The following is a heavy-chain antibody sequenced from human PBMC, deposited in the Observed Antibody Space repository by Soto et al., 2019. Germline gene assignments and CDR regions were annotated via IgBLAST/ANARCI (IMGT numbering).Heavy chain of an antibody. J-gene: IGHJ6*02. CDR1: GFTFSSYS. V-gene: IGHV3-48*02. D-gene: IGHD4-17*01. CDR2: ISSSSSTI. CDR3: ARKDPDYGDSQGWEDV. Sequence: PGGSLRLSCAASGFTFSSYSMNWVRQAPGKGLEWVSYISSSSSTIYYADSVKGRFTISRDNAKNSLYLQMNSLRDEDTGVYYCARKDPDYGDSQGWEDVWGQGTRVTVSS.